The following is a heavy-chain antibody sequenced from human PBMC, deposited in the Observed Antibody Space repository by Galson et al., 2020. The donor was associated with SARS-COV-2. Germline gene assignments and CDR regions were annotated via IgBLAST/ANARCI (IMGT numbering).Heavy chain of an antibody. Sequence: ASVKVSCKASGYTFTSYDINWVRQATGQGLEWMGWMNPNSGNTGYAQKFQGRVTMTRNTSISTAYMELSSLRSEDTAVYYCARESHIVVPAAPSYYYYGMDVWGQGTTVTVSS. D-gene: IGHD2-2*01. V-gene: IGHV1-8*01. J-gene: IGHJ6*02. CDR1: GYTFTSYD. CDR2: MNPNSGNT. CDR3: ARESHIVVPAAPSYYYYGMDV.